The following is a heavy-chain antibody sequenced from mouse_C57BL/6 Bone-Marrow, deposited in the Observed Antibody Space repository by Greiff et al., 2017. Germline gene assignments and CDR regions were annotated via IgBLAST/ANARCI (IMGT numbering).Heavy chain of an antibody. Sequence: VQLKESGAELVKPGASVKMSCKASGYTFTSYWITWVKQRPGQGLEWIGDIYPGSGSTNYNEKFKSKATLTVDTSSSTAYMQLSSLTSEDSAVYYCARSIYYYGSSFAYWGQGTLVTVSA. J-gene: IGHJ3*01. CDR2: IYPGSGST. CDR1: GYTFTSYW. CDR3: ARSIYYYGSSFAY. D-gene: IGHD1-1*01. V-gene: IGHV1-55*01.